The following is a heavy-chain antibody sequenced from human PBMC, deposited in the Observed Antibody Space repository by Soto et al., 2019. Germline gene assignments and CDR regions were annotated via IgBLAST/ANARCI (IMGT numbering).Heavy chain of an antibody. D-gene: IGHD3-16*01. CDR1: GYTFTSYG. Sequence: QVQLVQSGAEVKKPGASVKVSCTASGYTFTSYGISWVRQAPGQGLEWMGRISAYNGNTNYAQKLQGRVTMTTDTSTSTADMELRSRRSDDTAVYYCARARVSRWGHYYYYMDVLGKGTPVTVSS. J-gene: IGHJ6*03. CDR3: ARARVSRWGHYYYYMDV. V-gene: IGHV1-18*01. CDR2: ISAYNGNT.